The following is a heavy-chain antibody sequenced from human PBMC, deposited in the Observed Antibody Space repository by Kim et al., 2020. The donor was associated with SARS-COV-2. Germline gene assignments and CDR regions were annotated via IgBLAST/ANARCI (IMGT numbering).Heavy chain of an antibody. CDR2: IFYSGST. V-gene: IGHV4-59*01. Sequence: SETLSLTCTVSTDSFSAYYWSWIRQIPGKGLEWIGYIFYSGSTNYNPSLASRATISWDTSRNQFSLALTSVTQADTAVYYCARSEGRASWHHFDYWGQGVLVTFSS. J-gene: IGHJ4*02. CDR1: TDSFSAYY. CDR3: ARSEGRASWHHFDY.